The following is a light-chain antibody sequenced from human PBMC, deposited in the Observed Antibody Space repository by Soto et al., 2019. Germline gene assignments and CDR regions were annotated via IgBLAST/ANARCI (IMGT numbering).Light chain of an antibody. CDR1: QSVSSY. CDR2: DAS. J-gene: IGKJ4*01. Sequence: EIVLTQSPATLSLSPGERATLSCRASQSVSSYLAWYQQKPGQAPRLLIYDASNRATGIPARFSGSGSATDFTLTISSLEPEDFAVYYCKQRSNSPLTFGGGTKVEIK. CDR3: KQRSNSPLT. V-gene: IGKV3-11*01.